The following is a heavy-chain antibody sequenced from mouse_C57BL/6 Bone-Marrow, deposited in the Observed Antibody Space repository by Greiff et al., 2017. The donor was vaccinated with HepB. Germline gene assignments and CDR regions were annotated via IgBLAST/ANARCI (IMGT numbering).Heavy chain of an antibody. CDR2: IDPANGNT. J-gene: IGHJ3*01. CDR1: GFNIKNTY. CDR3: ARGWDYDYAPFAY. Sequence: EVQLQQSVAELVRPGASVKLSCTASGFNIKNTYMHWVKQRPEQGLEWIGRIDPANGNTKYAPKFQGKATITADTSSNTAYLQLSSLTSEDTALCYCARGWDYDYAPFAYWGQGTLVTVSA. V-gene: IGHV14-3*01. D-gene: IGHD2-4*01.